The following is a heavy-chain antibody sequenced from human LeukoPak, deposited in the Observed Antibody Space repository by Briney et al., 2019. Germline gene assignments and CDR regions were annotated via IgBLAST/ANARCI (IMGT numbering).Heavy chain of an antibody. CDR2: ISRASESI. D-gene: IGHD1-26*01. CDR3: ARGATDTTRWFGP. J-gene: IGHJ5*02. V-gene: IGHV3-21*01. Sequence: GGSLRLSCAASGFTFNTYSMSWVRQAPGKGLEWVSIISRASESIFYADSVKGRFTISRDNAKNSLYLQMNDLRAEDTAAYYCARGATDTTRWFGPWGQGTLVTVSS. CDR1: GFTFNTYS.